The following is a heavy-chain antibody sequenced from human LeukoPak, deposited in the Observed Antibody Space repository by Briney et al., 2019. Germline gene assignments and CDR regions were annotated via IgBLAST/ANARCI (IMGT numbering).Heavy chain of an antibody. Sequence: PSETLSLTCAVYGGSFSGYYWSWIRQPPGKGLEWIGEINHSGSTNYNPSLKSRVTMSVDTSKNQFSLKLSSVTAADTAVYYCARGTTSYYFDYWGQGTLVTVSS. J-gene: IGHJ4*02. CDR1: GGSFSGYY. CDR3: ARGTTSYYFDY. CDR2: INHSGST. V-gene: IGHV4-34*01. D-gene: IGHD1-1*01.